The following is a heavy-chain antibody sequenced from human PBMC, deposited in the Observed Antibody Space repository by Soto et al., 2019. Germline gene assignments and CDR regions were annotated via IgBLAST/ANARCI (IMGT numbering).Heavy chain of an antibody. CDR2: IFYDGSA. Sequence: SETLSLTCTVSAGSISGYYWSWIRQPPGKELELIAYIFYDGSAYYNPSLKSRVTISVDTSKNQFSLKLTSVTAADTAVYYCAKVGRIATAGTWFDPWGQGMLVT. CDR1: AGSISGYY. V-gene: IGHV4-59*01. J-gene: IGHJ5*02. D-gene: IGHD6-13*01. CDR3: AKVGRIATAGTWFDP.